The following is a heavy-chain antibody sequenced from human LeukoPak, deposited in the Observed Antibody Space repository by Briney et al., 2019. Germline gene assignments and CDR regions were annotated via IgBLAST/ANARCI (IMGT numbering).Heavy chain of an antibody. J-gene: IGHJ3*02. CDR3: ARQRQRDGYNRGIAFDI. CDR1: GGTFSSYA. Sequence: SVKVSCKASGGTFSSYAISWVRQAPGQGLEWMGRIIPIFGTANCAQKFQGRVTITTDESTSTAYMELSSLRSEDTAVYYCARQRQRDGYNRGIAFDIWGQGTMVTVSS. CDR2: IIPIFGTA. V-gene: IGHV1-69*05. D-gene: IGHD5-24*01.